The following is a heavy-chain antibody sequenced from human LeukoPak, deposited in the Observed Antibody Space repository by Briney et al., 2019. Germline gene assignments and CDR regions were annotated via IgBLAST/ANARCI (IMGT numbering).Heavy chain of an antibody. V-gene: IGHV3-53*01. CDR2: IYSGGST. Sequence: GGSLRLSCAASGVTLSSYAMSWARQAPGKGLEWVSVIYSGGSTYYADSVKGRFTIARDNSKNTLYLQMNSLRAEDTAVYYCARESYNSGIDYWGQGTLVTVSS. J-gene: IGHJ4*02. CDR1: GVTLSSYA. D-gene: IGHD6-19*01. CDR3: ARESYNSGIDY.